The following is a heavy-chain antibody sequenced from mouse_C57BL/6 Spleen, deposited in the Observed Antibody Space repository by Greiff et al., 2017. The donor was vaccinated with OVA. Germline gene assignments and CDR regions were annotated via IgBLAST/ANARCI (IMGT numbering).Heavy chain of an antibody. V-gene: IGHV1-82*01. D-gene: IGHD2-3*01. CDR1: GYSFSSSW. J-gene: IGHJ3*01. CDR3: ARGDGYFLVAY. CDR2: IYPGDGDT. Sequence: VQLQQSGPELVKPGASVKISCKASGYSFSSSWMNWVKQRPGKGLEWIGRIYPGDGDTNYNGKFKGKATLTADKSSSTAYMQLSSLTSEDSAVYFCARGDGYFLVAYWGQGTLGTVSA.